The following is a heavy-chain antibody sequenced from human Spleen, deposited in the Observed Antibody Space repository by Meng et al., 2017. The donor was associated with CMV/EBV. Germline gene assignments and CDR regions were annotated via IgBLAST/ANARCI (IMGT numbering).Heavy chain of an antibody. CDR2: IKTDGSSI. V-gene: IGHV3-74*01. CDR3: AKPGAEFDHYFDY. D-gene: IGHD1-14*01. CDR1: GFTFSSYW. Sequence: GGSLRLSCAASGFTFSSYWMYWVRQAPGKGLVWVSRIKTDGSSIVYADSVNGRFTISRDNAKNTLHLQMNSLRVEDTAVYYCAKPGAEFDHYFDYWGQGTLVTVSS. J-gene: IGHJ4*02.